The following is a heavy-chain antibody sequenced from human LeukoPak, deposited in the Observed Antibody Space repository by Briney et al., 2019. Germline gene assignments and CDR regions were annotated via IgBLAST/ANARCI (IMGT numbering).Heavy chain of an antibody. V-gene: IGHV1-8*01. J-gene: IGHJ6*02. CDR1: GYTFTSYD. CDR2: MNPNSGNT. Sequence: ASVKVSCKASGYTFTSYDINWVRQATGQGLEWMGWMNPNSGNTGYAQKFQGRVTMTRNTSISTAYMELSSLRSEDTAVYYCARDDIVVVPAARGYYYYYYGMDVWGQGTTVTVSS. CDR3: ARDDIVVVPAARGYYYYYYGMDV. D-gene: IGHD2-2*01.